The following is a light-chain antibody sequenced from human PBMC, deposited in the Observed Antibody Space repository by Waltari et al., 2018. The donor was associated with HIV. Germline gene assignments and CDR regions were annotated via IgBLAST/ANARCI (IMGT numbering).Light chain of an antibody. V-gene: IGKV3-15*01. CDR1: QPIFSH. Sequence: VMTQSPATLSVSPGGRATLSCRASQPIFSHWAWYHPKPGQPPRRLIYGASTRATGVPDRFSGSGSGTGFTLTISRLQSEDFGVYYCQQYKHWPLTFGQGTRVEIK. J-gene: IGKJ1*01. CDR3: QQYKHWPLT. CDR2: GAS.